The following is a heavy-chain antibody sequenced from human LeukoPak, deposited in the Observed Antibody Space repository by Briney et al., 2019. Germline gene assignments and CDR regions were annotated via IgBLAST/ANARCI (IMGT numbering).Heavy chain of an antibody. CDR1: GGSFSGYY. Sequence: PSETLSLTCAVYGGSFSGYYWSWIRQPPGKGLEWIGEINHSGSTNYTPSLKSRVTISVDTSKNQFSLKLSSVTAADTAVYYCARGLIVVVPAAIYWFDPWGQGTLVTVSS. D-gene: IGHD2-2*01. CDR3: ARGLIVVVPAAIYWFDP. J-gene: IGHJ5*02. CDR2: INHSGST. V-gene: IGHV4-34*01.